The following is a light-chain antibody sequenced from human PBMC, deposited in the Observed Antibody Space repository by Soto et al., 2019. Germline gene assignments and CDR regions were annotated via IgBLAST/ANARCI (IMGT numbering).Light chain of an antibody. CDR3: QHLSNWALT. J-gene: IGKJ4*01. CDR2: SAS. CDR1: QSVSRY. V-gene: IGKV3-11*01. Sequence: EIVLTQSPATLSLSPGERATLSCRASQSVSRYLAWYQQKPGQAPRLLIYSASNRATGIPARFSGSGSGTDFTRTISSQEPEDFAVYYWQHLSNWALTFCGGTQGEIK.